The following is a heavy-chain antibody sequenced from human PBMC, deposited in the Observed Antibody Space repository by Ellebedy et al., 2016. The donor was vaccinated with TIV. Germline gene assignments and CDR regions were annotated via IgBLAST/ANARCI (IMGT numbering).Heavy chain of an antibody. V-gene: IGHV3-30-3*01. J-gene: IGHJ4*02. Sequence: GESLKISCAASGFTFSSYAMHWVRQAPGKGLEWVAVISYDGSNKYYADSVKGRFTISRDNSKNTLYLQMNSLRAEDTAVYYCAKVSTSWYSSGIDYWGQGTLVTVSS. CDR1: GFTFSSYA. CDR2: ISYDGSNK. CDR3: AKVSTSWYSSGIDY. D-gene: IGHD6-19*01.